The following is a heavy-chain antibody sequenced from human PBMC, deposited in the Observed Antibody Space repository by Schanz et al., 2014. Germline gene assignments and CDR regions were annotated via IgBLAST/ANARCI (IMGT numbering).Heavy chain of an antibody. J-gene: IGHJ4*02. V-gene: IGHV1-18*01. CDR3: ATGPSGSLDY. CDR1: GYTFTAYG. D-gene: IGHD3-10*01. Sequence: VQSVHSGTEVQKLGASVKVSCQTSGYTFTAYGIKWVRQAPGQGLEWMGWINTGNGYTHYSETFQDRVTISADTSASTAYMEVRSLTSEDTAVYYCATGPSGSLDYWGQGTLVTVSS. CDR2: INTGNGYT.